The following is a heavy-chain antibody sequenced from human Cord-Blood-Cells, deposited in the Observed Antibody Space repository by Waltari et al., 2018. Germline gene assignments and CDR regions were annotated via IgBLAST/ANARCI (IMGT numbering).Heavy chain of an antibody. Sequence: EVQLVESGGGLVKPGGSLRLSCAASGFTFSSYSMNWVRQAPGKGLEWVSSIRSSSSYIYYADSVKGRFTISRDNAKNSLYLQMNSLRAEETAVYYCARAVRERRIDYWGQGTLVTVSS. D-gene: IGHD1-1*01. CDR3: ARAVRERRIDY. V-gene: IGHV3-21*01. J-gene: IGHJ4*02. CDR2: IRSSSSYI. CDR1: GFTFSSYS.